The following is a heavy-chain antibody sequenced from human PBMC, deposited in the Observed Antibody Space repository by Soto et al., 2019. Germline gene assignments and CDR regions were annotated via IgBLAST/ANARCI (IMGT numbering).Heavy chain of an antibody. J-gene: IGHJ3*02. V-gene: IGHV1-24*01. D-gene: IGHD3-22*01. CDR1: GYTLTELS. CDR2: FDPEDGET. Sequence: ASVKVSCKVSGYTLTELSMHWVRQAPGKGLEWMGGFDPEDGETIYAQKFQGRVTMTEDTSTDTSKNQFSLKLSSVTAADTAVYYCARGYYDSSGQSNTFDIWGQGTMVTVSS. CDR3: ARGYYDSSGQSNTFDI.